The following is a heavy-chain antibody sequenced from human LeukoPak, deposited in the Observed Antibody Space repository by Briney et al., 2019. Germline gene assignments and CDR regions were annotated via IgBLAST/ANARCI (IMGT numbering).Heavy chain of an antibody. CDR2: FDPEDDET. D-gene: IGHD1-1*01. CDR3: ATARNDWGYFDY. V-gene: IGHV1-24*01. Sequence: ASVKVSCKVSGYTLTELSMHWVRQAPGKGLEWRGGFDPEDDETIYAQKFQGRVTMTEDTSTDTAYMELSSLRSEDTAVYYCATARNDWGYFDYWGQGTLIPVSS. CDR1: GYTLTELS. J-gene: IGHJ4*02.